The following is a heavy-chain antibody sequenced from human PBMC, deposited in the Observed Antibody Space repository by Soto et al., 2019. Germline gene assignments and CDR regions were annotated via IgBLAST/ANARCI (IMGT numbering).Heavy chain of an antibody. CDR2: IYTSGST. V-gene: IGHV4-4*07. Sequence: PSETLSLTCTVSGGSISSYYCSWIRQPAGKGLEWIGRIYTSGSTNYNPSLKSRVTMSVDTSKNQFSLKLSSVTAADTAVYYCARDGRSSSGYFLFDVWGQGTTVTVSS. D-gene: IGHD3-22*01. CDR3: ARDGRSSSGYFLFDV. CDR1: GGSISSYY. J-gene: IGHJ6*02.